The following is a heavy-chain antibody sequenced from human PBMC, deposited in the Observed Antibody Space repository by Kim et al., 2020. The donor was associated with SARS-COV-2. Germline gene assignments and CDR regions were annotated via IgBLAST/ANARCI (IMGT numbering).Heavy chain of an antibody. D-gene: IGHD3-22*01. J-gene: IGHJ4*02. CDR3: ASAPSDSSSYY. Sequence: YTQSMKGRFTNSRNNYKNTLYLQMNSRRAEDTAVYYCASAPSDSSSYYWGPGTLVTVSS. V-gene: IGHV3-33*01.